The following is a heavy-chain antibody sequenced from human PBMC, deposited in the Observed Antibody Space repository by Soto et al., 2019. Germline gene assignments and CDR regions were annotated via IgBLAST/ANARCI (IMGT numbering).Heavy chain of an antibody. J-gene: IGHJ5*01. CDR1: GYIFTTYS. Sequence: QIQLVQSGSEVRMPGASVKVSCKASGYIFTTYSITWVRQAPGQGLEWMGWVSASNGKTNYAQKFEDRVTMTTDTSTTTAYMGLRGLNPDARALYYRGGGALGFQASWCDSVGEGPLV. D-gene: IGHD2-21*01. CDR2: VSASNGKT. V-gene: IGHV1-18*01. CDR3: GGGALGFQASWCDS.